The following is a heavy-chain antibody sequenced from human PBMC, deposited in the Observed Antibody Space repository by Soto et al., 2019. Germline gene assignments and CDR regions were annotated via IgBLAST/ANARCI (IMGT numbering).Heavy chain of an antibody. CDR1: GGSISSGGYS. V-gene: IGHV4-30-2*01. J-gene: IGHJ5*02. D-gene: IGHD2-15*01. CDR3: ARVGGRRNWFDP. CDR2: IYHRGST. Sequence: SETLSLTCAVSGGSISSGGYSWSWIRQPPGKGLEWIGYIYHRGSTYYNPSLKSRGTISVDRSKNQFSLKLSSVTAADTAVYYCARVGGRRNWFDPWGQGTMVTVYS.